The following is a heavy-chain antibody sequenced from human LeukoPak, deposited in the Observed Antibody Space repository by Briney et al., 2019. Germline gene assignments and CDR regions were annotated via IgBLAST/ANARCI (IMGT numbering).Heavy chain of an antibody. J-gene: IGHJ5*02. V-gene: IGHV1-2*02. CDR2: INFNSGGA. D-gene: IGHD1-26*01. CDR3: VLQGVGATFFDP. CDR1: GYTFTGYY. Sequence: ASVKVSCKASGYTFTGYYMHWVRQAPGQGLEWMGWINFNSGGAHYAQKFQGRVTITRDTSISTTYMDLSSLRSDDTAVYYCVLQGVGATFFDPWGQGSLVTVSS.